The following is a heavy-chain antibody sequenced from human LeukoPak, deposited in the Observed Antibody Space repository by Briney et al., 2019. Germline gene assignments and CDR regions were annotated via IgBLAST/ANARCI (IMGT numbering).Heavy chain of an antibody. CDR1: GFTFDDYA. Sequence: PGGSLRLSYAASGFTFDDYAMHWVRQAPGKGLEWVSLISWDGGSTYYADSVKGRFTISRDNSKNSLYLQMNSLRAEDTALYYCATGRDYNWFDPWGQGTLVTVSS. CDR3: ATGRDYNWFDP. V-gene: IGHV3-43D*03. J-gene: IGHJ5*02. CDR2: ISWDGGST. D-gene: IGHD3/OR15-3a*01.